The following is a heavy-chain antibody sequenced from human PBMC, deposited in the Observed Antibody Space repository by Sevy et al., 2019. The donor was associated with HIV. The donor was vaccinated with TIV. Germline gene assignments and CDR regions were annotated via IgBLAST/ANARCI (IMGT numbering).Heavy chain of an antibody. CDR1: GGSVSSGRYY. V-gene: IGHV4-61*01. D-gene: IGHD3-10*01. CDR2: IYYSGRA. J-gene: IGHJ4*02. Sequence: SETLSLTCTVSGGSVSSGRYYWSWIRQSPGKGLEWIGYIYYSGRANQNPSLKSRVTISLDTSKNQVSLRLRSVTAADTAVYYCASGGYSGLGSYHSWGQGTLVTVSS. CDR3: ASGGYSGLGSYHS.